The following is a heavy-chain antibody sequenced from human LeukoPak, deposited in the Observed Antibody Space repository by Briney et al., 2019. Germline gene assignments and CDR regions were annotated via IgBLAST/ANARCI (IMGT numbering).Heavy chain of an antibody. CDR1: GFTFSSYR. CDR3: AKSLSTMDYFDY. CDR2: IKKDGSDK. V-gene: IGHV3-7*03. J-gene: IGHJ4*02. Sequence: GGSLRLSCAVSGFTFSSYRMSWVRQAPGKGLEWVSNIKKDGSDKYYVDSVKGRFTISRDNSQNTMYLQMDSLRAEDTAVYYCAKSLSTMDYFDYWGQGNLVTVSS. D-gene: IGHD3-3*01.